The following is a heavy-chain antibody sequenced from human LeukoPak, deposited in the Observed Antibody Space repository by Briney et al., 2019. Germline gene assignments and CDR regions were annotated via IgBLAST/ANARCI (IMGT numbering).Heavy chain of an antibody. CDR1: GYTFTSYY. CDR3: ARDSRWGTYYNALLYYFDY. D-gene: IGHD3-10*01. CDR2: INPNSGGT. V-gene: IGHV1-2*02. Sequence: EASVKVSCKASGYTFTSYYMHWVRQAPGQGLEWMGWINPNSGGTNYAQKFQGRVTMARDTSISTAYMELSRLRSDDTAVYYCARDSRWGTYYNALLYYFDYWGQGTLVTVSS. J-gene: IGHJ4*02.